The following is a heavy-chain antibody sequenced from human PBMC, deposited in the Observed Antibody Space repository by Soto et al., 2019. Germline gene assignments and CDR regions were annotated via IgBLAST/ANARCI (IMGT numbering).Heavy chain of an antibody. CDR1: GFTFSSYA. V-gene: IGHV3-30*04. Sequence: QVQLVESGGGVVQPGRSLRLSCAASGFTFSSYAMHWVRQAPGKGLEWVAVISYDGRNKYYADSVKGRFTISRDNSKNTLYLQMNSLRAEDTAVYYCARVGLAYCGGDCYSDLGYWGQGTLVTVSS. J-gene: IGHJ4*02. D-gene: IGHD2-21*02. CDR2: ISYDGRNK. CDR3: ARVGLAYCGGDCYSDLGY.